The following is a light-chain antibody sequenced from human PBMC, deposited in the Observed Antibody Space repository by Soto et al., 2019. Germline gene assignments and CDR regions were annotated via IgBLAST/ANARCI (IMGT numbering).Light chain of an antibody. CDR1: SGSIASNY. CDR2: EDN. CDR3: QSCDYDNQV. V-gene: IGLV6-57*01. J-gene: IGLJ2*01. Sequence: NFMLTQPHSVSESPGKTVTISCTRSSGSIASNYVQWFQQRPGSSPTPVIYEDNQRPSGVPDRFSGSIDSSSNSASLTISGLKTEDEADYYCQSCDYDNQVFGGGTKLTVL.